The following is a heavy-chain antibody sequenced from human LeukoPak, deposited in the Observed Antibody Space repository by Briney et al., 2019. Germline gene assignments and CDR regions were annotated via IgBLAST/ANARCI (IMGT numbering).Heavy chain of an antibody. V-gene: IGHV4-59*11. D-gene: IGHD4-17*01. CDR1: GGSISPHY. CDR2: IFHSGLT. CDR3: TREVSTVTFDY. Sequence: SQTLSLTCTVSGGSISPHYWTWIRQTPGKGLEWIGYIFHSGLTNYNSALRSRVTLSVDTARNQLSLKLTSVTAADTAVYYCTREVSTVTFDYWGQGTLVTVSS. J-gene: IGHJ4*02.